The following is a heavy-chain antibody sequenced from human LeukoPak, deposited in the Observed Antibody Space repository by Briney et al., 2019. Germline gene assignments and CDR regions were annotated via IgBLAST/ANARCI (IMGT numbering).Heavy chain of an antibody. Sequence: PSETLSLTCAVYGGSFSGYYRSWIRQPPGKGLEWIGEINHSGSTNYNPSLKSRVTISVDTSKNQFSLKLSSVTAADTAVYYCARAGGYSSNWDYYYYGMDVWGQGTTVTVSS. CDR2: INHSGST. V-gene: IGHV4-34*01. D-gene: IGHD5-18*01. J-gene: IGHJ6*02. CDR3: ARAGGYSSNWDYYYYGMDV. CDR1: GGSFSGYY.